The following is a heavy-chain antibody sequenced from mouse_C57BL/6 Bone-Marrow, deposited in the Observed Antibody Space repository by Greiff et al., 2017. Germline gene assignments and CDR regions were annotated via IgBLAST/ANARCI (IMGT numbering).Heavy chain of an antibody. CDR2: ISSGGSYT. Sequence: EVKVVESGGDLVKPGGSLKLSCAASGFTFSSYGMSWVRQTPDKRLEWVATISSGGSYTSYPDSVKGRFTISRANAKTTLYLQMSSLQSEDTAMYYVAIHRYYYGSNYDYWGQGTTLPVSS. J-gene: IGHJ2*01. V-gene: IGHV5-6*01. CDR3: AIHRYYYGSNYDY. CDR1: GFTFSSYG. D-gene: IGHD1-1*01.